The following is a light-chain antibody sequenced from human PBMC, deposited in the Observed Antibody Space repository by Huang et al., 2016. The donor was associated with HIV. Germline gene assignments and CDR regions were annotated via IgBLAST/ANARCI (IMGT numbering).Light chain of an antibody. CDR2: WAS. J-gene: IGKJ3*01. V-gene: IGKV4-1*01. CDR3: QQYYSSPFT. Sequence: DIMMTQSPDSLAVSLGERATINCKSSQSILYSSTDKNYLAWYHQKPGQPPKLLIYWASTREAGVPDRFSGSGSGTDFTLTISILQAEDVAVYYCQQYYSSPFTFGPGTKVDIK. CDR1: QSILYSSTDKNY.